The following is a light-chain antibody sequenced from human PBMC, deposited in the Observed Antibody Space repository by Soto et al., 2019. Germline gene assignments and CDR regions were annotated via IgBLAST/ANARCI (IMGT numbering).Light chain of an antibody. Sequence: DIVVTQSPLSLPVTPGEPASISCRSSQSLLHSNGYNYLDWYLQKPGQSPQLLIYLGSNRASGVPDRFSGSGSGTDFTLKISRVEAEDVGVYYCFQALQTPFTFGHGTKVDIK. CDR1: QSLLHSNGYNY. CDR3: FQALQTPFT. CDR2: LGS. J-gene: IGKJ3*01. V-gene: IGKV2-28*01.